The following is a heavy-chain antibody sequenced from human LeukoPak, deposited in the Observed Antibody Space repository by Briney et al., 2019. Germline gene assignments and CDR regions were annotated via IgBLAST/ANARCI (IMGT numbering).Heavy chain of an antibody. CDR1: GRTFSSYA. CDR2: IIPIFGTA. V-gene: IGHV1-69*05. Sequence: SVKVSCKASGRTFSSYAISWVRQAPGQALEWMGGIIPIFGTANSAQKFQRRVKITTDESTSTAYMELSSLRSEDTVVYYCARGCTNGVCYFDYWGQGTLVTVSS. CDR3: ARGCTNGVCYFDY. J-gene: IGHJ4*02. D-gene: IGHD2-8*01.